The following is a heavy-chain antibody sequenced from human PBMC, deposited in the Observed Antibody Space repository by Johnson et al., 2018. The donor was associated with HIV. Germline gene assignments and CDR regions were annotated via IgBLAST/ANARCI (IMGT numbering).Heavy chain of an antibody. V-gene: IGHV3-13*01. CDR3: AREGLEQVVSDAFDI. CDR1: GFTFSSYD. CDR2: IGTAGDT. J-gene: IGHJ3*02. D-gene: IGHD6-6*01. Sequence: VQLLESGGGLVQPGGSLRLSCAASGFTFSSYDMHWVRQATGKGLEWVSAIGTAGDTYYPGSVQGRFTISRENAKNSLYLQMNSLRAEDMAVYYCAREGLEQVVSDAFDIWGQGKMVTVSS.